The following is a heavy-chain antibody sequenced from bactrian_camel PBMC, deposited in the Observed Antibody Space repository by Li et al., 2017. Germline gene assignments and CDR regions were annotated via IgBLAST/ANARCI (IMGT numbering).Heavy chain of an antibody. Sequence: HVQLVESGGGLVQPGGSLRLACAAFGFTFSSTAMTWVRQAPGKGLEWVTVIWSDGVNAYYADSVKGRFTISRDNAKNTVYLQMNSLKSEDTALYYCAALGWVAGFDHWGQGTQVTVS. D-gene: IGHD5*01. V-gene: IGHV3S7*01. CDR1: GFTFSSTA. CDR3: AALGWVAGFDH. CDR2: IWSDGVNA. J-gene: IGHJ4*01.